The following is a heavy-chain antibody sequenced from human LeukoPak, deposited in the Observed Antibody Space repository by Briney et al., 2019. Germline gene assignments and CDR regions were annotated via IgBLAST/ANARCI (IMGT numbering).Heavy chain of an antibody. Sequence: PGRTQRLPCTASGLMFRSYGKHWVRQAPGKGLVWMASIQHDGSGQFYADSVKERYTISRDNYKNTVYLQMNSLSVEDTALYFCAKFDTVMVKHEAFDIWGLGTMVTVSS. CDR3: AKFDTVMVKHEAFDI. J-gene: IGHJ3*02. CDR1: GLMFRSYG. D-gene: IGHD5-18*01. V-gene: IGHV3-30*02. CDR2: IQHDGSGQ.